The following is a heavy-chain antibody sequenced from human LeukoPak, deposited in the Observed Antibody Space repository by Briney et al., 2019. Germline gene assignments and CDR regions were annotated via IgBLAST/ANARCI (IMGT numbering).Heavy chain of an antibody. V-gene: IGHV3-30*19. CDR1: GFTFSSYG. D-gene: IGHD5-18*01. CDR3: ARSPRYSYGLDY. Sequence: GGSLRLSCAASGFTFSSYGMHWVRQAPGKGLEWVAVISYDGSNKYYADSVKGRFTISRDNSKNTLYLQMNSLRAEDTAVYCCARSPRYSYGLDYWGQGTLVTVSS. J-gene: IGHJ4*02. CDR2: ISYDGSNK.